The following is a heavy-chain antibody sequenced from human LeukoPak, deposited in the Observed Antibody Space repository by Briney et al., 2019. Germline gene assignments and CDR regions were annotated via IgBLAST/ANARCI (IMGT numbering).Heavy chain of an antibody. V-gene: IGHV4-61*05. CDR1: SGSISTSNYY. CDR3: ARVSGYDWETFYDY. CDR2: IYYSGST. J-gene: IGHJ4*02. D-gene: IGHD5-12*01. Sequence: SETLSLTCTVSSGSISTSNYYWSWIRQPPGKGLEWIGYIYYSGSTNYNPSLKSRVTISVDKSKNQFSLKLNSVTAADTAVYYCARVSGYDWETFYDYWGQGTLVTVSS.